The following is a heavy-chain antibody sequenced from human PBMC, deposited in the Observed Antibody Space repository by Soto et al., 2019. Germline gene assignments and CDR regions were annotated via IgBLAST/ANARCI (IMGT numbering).Heavy chain of an antibody. Sequence: EVQLVESGGDLVQPGGSLRLSCAASGFTFSSNWMNWVRQAPGKGLEWVATIKQDGSDKYYVDSVKGRFTISRDNTRNTLFLQMHSLRVDDTAVYYCARSRYGYGFDYWGQGALVTVSS. CDR3: ARSRYGYGFDY. D-gene: IGHD3-10*01. CDR1: GFTFSSNW. V-gene: IGHV3-7*01. CDR2: IKQDGSDK. J-gene: IGHJ4*02.